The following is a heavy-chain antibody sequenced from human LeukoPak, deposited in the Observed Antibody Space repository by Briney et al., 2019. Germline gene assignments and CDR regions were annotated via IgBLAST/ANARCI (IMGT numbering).Heavy chain of an antibody. CDR3: AKDLVPPPYDSSGIGVFDY. CDR1: GFTFSNYW. J-gene: IGHJ4*02. D-gene: IGHD3-22*01. Sequence: PGGSLRLSCAVSGFTFSNYWMSWVRQAPGKGLEWVSYISTSGSTIYYADSVKGRFTISRDNAKNSLYLQMNSLRAEDTAVYYCAKDLVPPPYDSSGIGVFDYWGQGTLVTVSS. V-gene: IGHV3-11*04. CDR2: ISTSGSTI.